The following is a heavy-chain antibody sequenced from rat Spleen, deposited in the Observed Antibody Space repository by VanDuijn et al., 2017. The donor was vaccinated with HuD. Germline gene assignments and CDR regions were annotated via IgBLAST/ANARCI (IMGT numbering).Heavy chain of an antibody. J-gene: IGHJ4*01. D-gene: IGHD1-2*01. CDR3: ATVVAAIVDA. CDR2: ISPSGGST. Sequence: EVQLVESGGGLVQPGRSLKLSCAASGFTFSNYGMHWIRQAPTKGLEWVASISPSGGSTYYRDSVKGRFTISRDNAKSTLYLQMDRLRSEDTATYCCATVVAAIVDAWGQGASVTVSS. CDR1: GFTFSNYG. V-gene: IGHV5-19*01.